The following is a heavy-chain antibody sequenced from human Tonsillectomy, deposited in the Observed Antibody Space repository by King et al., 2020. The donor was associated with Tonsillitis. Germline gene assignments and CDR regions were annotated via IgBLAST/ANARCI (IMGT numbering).Heavy chain of an antibody. V-gene: IGHV3-23*04. J-gene: IGHJ4*02. CDR2: NSGSGCST. Sequence: VQLVESGGGLVQPGGSLRLSCAASGFTFSSYAMSWVRQAPGKGLEWVSANSGSGCSTYYADSVKGRFTISRDNSKNTLYMQMNSLRVEDTAVYYCAKAFGVFKQWLADYFDYWGQGTLVTVSS. CDR1: GFTFSSYA. D-gene: IGHD6-19*01. CDR3: AKAFGVFKQWLADYFDY.